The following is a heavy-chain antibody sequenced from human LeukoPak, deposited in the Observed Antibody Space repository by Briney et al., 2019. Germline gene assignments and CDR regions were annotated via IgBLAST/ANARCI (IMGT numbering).Heavy chain of an antibody. V-gene: IGHV4-34*01. J-gene: IGHJ6*03. CDR3: ARVVAHGSGSFWYYYYYMGV. CDR2: INHSGST. CDR1: GGSFSGYY. Sequence: PSETLSLTCAVYGGSFSGYYWSWIRQPPGKGLEWIGEINHSGSTNYNPSLKSRVTISVDTSKNQFSLKLSSVTAADTAVYYCARVVAHGSGSFWYYYYYMGVWGKGTTVTVSS. D-gene: IGHD3-10*01.